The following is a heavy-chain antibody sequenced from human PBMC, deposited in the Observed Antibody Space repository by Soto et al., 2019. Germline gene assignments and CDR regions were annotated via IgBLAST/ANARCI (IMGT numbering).Heavy chain of an antibody. CDR1: GFTFSSYA. Sequence: EVQLLESGGGLVQPGGSLRLSCAASGFTFSSYAMSWVRQAPGNGLEWVSAISGSGGSTYYADSVKGRFTISRDNSKNTLYLQMNSLRAEDTAVYYCAAVITIVYWFDPWGQGTLVTVSS. CDR2: ISGSGGST. V-gene: IGHV3-23*01. J-gene: IGHJ5*02. CDR3: AAVITIVYWFDP. D-gene: IGHD3-22*01.